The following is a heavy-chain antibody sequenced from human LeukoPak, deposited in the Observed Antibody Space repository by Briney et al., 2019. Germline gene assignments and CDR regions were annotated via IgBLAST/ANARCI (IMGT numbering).Heavy chain of an antibody. D-gene: IGHD3-3*01. CDR3: TTSVYNFFDY. Sequence: GGSLRLSCAASGFTFTNAWMNWVRQAPGKGLEWVGRIKTKTEGGTTDYAAPVKGRFTISRDDSKNTLYLQMNSLKTEDTAVYFCTTSVYNFFDYWGQGTLVTVSS. CDR1: GFTFTNAW. V-gene: IGHV3-15*01. CDR2: IKTKTEGGTT. J-gene: IGHJ4*02.